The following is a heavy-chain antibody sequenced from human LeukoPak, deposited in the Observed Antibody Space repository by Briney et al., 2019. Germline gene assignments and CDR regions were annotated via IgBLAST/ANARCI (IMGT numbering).Heavy chain of an antibody. J-gene: IGHJ4*02. CDR3: ARGYCSGGSCYESRGWFDY. V-gene: IGHV4-39*07. D-gene: IGHD2-15*01. Sequence: SETLSLTCTVSGDSISRRSFYWGWIRQPPGKGLEWIGSIHYGGSTYYNPSLKSRVTISVDTSKNQFSLKLSSVTAADTAVYFCARGYCSGGSCYESRGWFDYWGQGTLVTVSS. CDR1: GDSISRRSFY. CDR2: IHYGGST.